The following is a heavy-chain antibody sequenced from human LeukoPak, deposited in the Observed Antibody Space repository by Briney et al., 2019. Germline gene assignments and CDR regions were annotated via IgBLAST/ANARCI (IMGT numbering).Heavy chain of an antibody. D-gene: IGHD3-22*01. V-gene: IGHV4-4*09. J-gene: IGHJ4*02. CDR3: ARQGYYDSSGYYYYFDY. CDR1: GGSISSYY. CDR2: IYTSGST. Sequence: SETLSLTCTVSGGSISSYYWSWIRQPPGKGLEWIGYIYTSGSTNYNPSLKSRVTISVDTSKNQFSLKLSSVTAADPAVYYCARQGYYDSSGYYYYFDYWGQGTLVTVSS.